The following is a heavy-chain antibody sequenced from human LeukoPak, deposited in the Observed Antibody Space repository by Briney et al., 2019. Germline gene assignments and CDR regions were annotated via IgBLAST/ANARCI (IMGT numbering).Heavy chain of an antibody. J-gene: IGHJ4*02. V-gene: IGHV3-30-3*01. CDR2: ISYDGSNK. CDR3: GRGSVGFGELNY. Sequence: GGSLRLSCAAFGFTFSSYAMHWVRQAPGKGLEWVAVISYDGSNKFYADSVKGRFTLSRDNSKNTLYLQMNSLRIEDTAVYYCGRGSVGFGELNYWSQGTLVTVSS. D-gene: IGHD3-10*01. CDR1: GFTFSSYA.